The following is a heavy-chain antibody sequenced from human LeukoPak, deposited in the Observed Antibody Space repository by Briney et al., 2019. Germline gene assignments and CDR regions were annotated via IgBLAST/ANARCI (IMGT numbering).Heavy chain of an antibody. V-gene: IGHV3-9*01. Sequence: GGSLRLSCAASGFTFDDYAMHWVRHAPGKGLEWVSGISWDSDTIVYADSVKGRFTISRDNAKNSLYLQMNSLRAEDTALYYCAKGSLGYCSGNSCYFDYWGQGTLVTVSS. J-gene: IGHJ4*02. CDR1: GFTFDDYA. CDR2: ISWDSDTI. D-gene: IGHD2-15*01. CDR3: AKGSLGYCSGNSCYFDY.